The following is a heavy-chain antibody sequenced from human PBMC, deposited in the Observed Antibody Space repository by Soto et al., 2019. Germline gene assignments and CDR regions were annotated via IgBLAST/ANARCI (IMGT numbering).Heavy chain of an antibody. J-gene: IGHJ4*02. CDR1: GFTFSRYD. Sequence: RRLSCAASGFTFSRYDMHWVRQVIGKGLEWVSGVSVGGNPHYADSVKGRFTISRENAKNSLYLQMSSLTVGDTAVYYCARDLGYYDSDGYLDYWGQGTLVTVSS. V-gene: IGHV3-13*05. CDR2: VSVGGNP. D-gene: IGHD3-22*01. CDR3: ARDLGYYDSDGYLDY.